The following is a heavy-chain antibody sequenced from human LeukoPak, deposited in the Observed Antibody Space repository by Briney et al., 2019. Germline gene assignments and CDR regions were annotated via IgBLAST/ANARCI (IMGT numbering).Heavy chain of an antibody. CDR3: ARGPDGGSYYGGDY. CDR1: GGSISSGSYY. J-gene: IGHJ4*02. Sequence: SQTLSLTCTVSGGSISSGSYYWSWIRQPAGKGLEWIGRIYSSGSTNYNPSLKSLVTISVDTSKNQFSLKLSSVTAADTAVYYCARGPDGGSYYGGDYWGQGTLVTVSS. CDR2: IYSSGST. D-gene: IGHD1-26*01. V-gene: IGHV4-61*02.